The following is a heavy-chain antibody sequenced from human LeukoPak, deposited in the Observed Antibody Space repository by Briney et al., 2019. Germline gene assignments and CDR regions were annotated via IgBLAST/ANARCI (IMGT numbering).Heavy chain of an antibody. CDR1: GYSISSGYY. CDR3: ARGVPEIFGVVTIYYYYYMDV. J-gene: IGHJ6*03. V-gene: IGHV4-38-2*02. CDR2: IYHSGST. Sequence: SETLSLTCTVSGYSISSGYYWGWIRPPPGKGLEWIGSIYHSGSTYYNPSLKSRVTISVDTSKNQFSLKLSSVTAADTAVYYCARGVPEIFGVVTIYYYYYMDVWGKGTTVTVSS. D-gene: IGHD3-3*01.